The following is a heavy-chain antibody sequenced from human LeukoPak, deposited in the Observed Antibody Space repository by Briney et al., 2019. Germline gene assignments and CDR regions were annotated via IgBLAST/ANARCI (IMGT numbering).Heavy chain of an antibody. CDR3: ARHSLSYLKTSFDY. J-gene: IGHJ4*02. CDR1: GGSINGYY. CDR2: IYYSGSS. V-gene: IGHV4-59*08. Sequence: SETLSLTCTISGGSINGYYWSWIRQPPGKGLEWIGYIYYSGSSNYNPSLKSRVTMSVDTSNNQFSLKLSSVTAADTAVYYCARHSLSYLKTSFDYWGQGTLVTVSS. D-gene: IGHD3-16*02.